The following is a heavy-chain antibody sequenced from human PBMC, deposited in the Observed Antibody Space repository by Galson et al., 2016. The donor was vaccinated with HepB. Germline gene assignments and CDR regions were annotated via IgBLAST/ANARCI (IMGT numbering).Heavy chain of an antibody. CDR2: IYYDGSA. J-gene: IGHJ3*02. Sequence: TLSLTCTVSGDSIGKSDYLWGWVRQPPGEGLEWIGNIYYDGSAPHNPSLRSRLYISADTSKNQFFLKLMSVTAADTALYYCAREGTRGGGFDIWGQGTMVTVSS. V-gene: IGHV4-39*07. D-gene: IGHD2-15*01. CDR1: GDSIGKSDYL. CDR3: AREGTRGGGFDI.